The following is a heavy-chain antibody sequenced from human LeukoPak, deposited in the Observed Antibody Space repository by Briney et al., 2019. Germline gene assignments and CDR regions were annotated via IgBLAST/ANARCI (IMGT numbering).Heavy chain of an antibody. CDR1: GYTFTSYY. J-gene: IGHJ4*02. Sequence: ASVKVSCKASGYTFTSYYMHWVRQAPGQGLEWMGIINPSGGSTSYAQKFQGRVTMTRDMSTSTVYMELSSLRSEDTAVYYCARGYDFWSGLSTGYYFDYWGQGTLVTVSS. CDR3: ARGYDFWSGLSTGYYFDY. CDR2: INPSGGST. D-gene: IGHD3-3*01. V-gene: IGHV1-46*01.